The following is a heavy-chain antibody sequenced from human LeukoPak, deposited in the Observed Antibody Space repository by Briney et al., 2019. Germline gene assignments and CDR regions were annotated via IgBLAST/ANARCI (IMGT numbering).Heavy chain of an antibody. J-gene: IGHJ6*02. Sequence: GGSLRLSCAASGFTFSSYWMSWVRQAPGKGLEWVANIKQDGSEKYYVDSVKGRFTISRDNAKNSLYLQMNSLRAEDTALYYCAKDLRTPSYDILTGGYYYYGMDVWGQGTTVTVSS. CDR3: AKDLRTPSYDILTGGYYYYGMDV. D-gene: IGHD3-9*01. CDR1: GFTFSSYW. V-gene: IGHV3-7*03. CDR2: IKQDGSEK.